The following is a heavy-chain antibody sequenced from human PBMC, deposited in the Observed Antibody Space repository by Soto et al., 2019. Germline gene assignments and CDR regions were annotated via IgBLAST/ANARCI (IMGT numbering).Heavy chain of an antibody. D-gene: IGHD3-9*01. J-gene: IGHJ4*02. V-gene: IGHV3-30*03. CDR3: ARGPNTYYDLLTGYPIDN. Sequence: QVQLVESGGGVVQPGGSRRPPCVASGFSFSAYGMPGVRKAQGKGLEWVAVISHDERKRYYADSVKGRFTISRDNLKNTLFLQMSSLRPEDTAVYYCARGPNTYYDLLTGYPIDNWGQGTLVTVSS. CDR2: ISHDERKR. CDR1: GFSFSAYG.